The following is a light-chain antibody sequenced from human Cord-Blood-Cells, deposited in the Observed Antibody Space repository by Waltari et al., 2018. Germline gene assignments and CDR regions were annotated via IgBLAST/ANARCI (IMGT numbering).Light chain of an antibody. J-gene: IGLJ3*02. CDR1: SSDVGGYNY. V-gene: IGLV2-14*03. CDR3: SSYTSSSTLV. Sequence: QSALTQPASVSGSSGQSITTSCTGTSSDVGGYNYVSWYQQHQGKAPKLMIYDVSNRPSGVSNRFSGSKSGNTASLTISGLQAEDEADYYCSSYTSSSTLVFGGGTKLTVL. CDR2: DVS.